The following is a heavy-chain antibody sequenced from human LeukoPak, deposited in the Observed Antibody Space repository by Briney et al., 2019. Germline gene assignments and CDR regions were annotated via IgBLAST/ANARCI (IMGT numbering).Heavy chain of an antibody. CDR3: ARGVRDRSAYSPIQH. V-gene: IGHV4-38-2*02. CDR2: IYHSGST. Sequence: SETLSLTCTVSGYSISSGYYWGWIRQPPGKGLEWIGSIYHSGSTSYNPSLKSRVTISVDTSKNQFSLNLSSVTAADTAVYYCARGVRDRSAYSPIQHWGQGTLVTVSS. J-gene: IGHJ1*01. CDR1: GYSISSGYY. D-gene: IGHD3-22*01.